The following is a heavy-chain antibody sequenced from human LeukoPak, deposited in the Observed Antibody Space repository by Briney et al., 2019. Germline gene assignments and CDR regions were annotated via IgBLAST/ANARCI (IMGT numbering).Heavy chain of an antibody. Sequence: SETLSLTCTVSGGSISGFYWSWIRQPPGRGLEWIGYVYYSGSTSYNPSFKSRVTISVDTSKNQFSLKLSSVTAADTAVYYCARSDYYDSSGYYQFDSWGQETLVTVSS. J-gene: IGHJ4*02. V-gene: IGHV4-59*01. D-gene: IGHD3-22*01. CDR2: VYYSGST. CDR1: GGSISGFY. CDR3: ARSDYYDSSGYYQFDS.